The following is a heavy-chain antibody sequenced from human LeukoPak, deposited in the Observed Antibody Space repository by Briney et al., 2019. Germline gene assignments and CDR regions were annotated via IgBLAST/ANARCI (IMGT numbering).Heavy chain of an antibody. J-gene: IGHJ4*02. Sequence: PGGSLRLSCAASGYTFSSYEMNWVRQAPGKGLEWVSYISSSGSTIYYADSVKGRFTISRDNAKDSLYLQMNSLRAEDTAVYYCARGGGGNSNCDYWGQGTLVTVSS. CDR2: ISSSGSTI. D-gene: IGHD4-23*01. CDR3: ARGGGGNSNCDY. V-gene: IGHV3-48*03. CDR1: GYTFSSYE.